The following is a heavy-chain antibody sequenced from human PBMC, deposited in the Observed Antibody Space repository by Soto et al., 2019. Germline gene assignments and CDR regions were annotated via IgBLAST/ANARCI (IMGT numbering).Heavy chain of an antibody. D-gene: IGHD7-27*01. J-gene: IGHJ4*02. Sequence: EVQLVESGGGSVQPGGSLRLSCAASGFSFSSYTMNWVHQAPGKGLEWVSFISRSSSTITYADSVKGRFTITRDNVKNSLYMQMNSLRDEDTAVYYCARDLHWAFDSWGQGTLVTVSS. V-gene: IGHV3-48*02. CDR3: ARDLHWAFDS. CDR2: ISRSSSTI. CDR1: GFSFSSYT.